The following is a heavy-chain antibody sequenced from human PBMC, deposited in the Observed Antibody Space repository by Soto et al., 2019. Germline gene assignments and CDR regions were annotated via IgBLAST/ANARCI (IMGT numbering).Heavy chain of an antibody. CDR3: AYLFFLESYYDILTGPYHDAFDI. CDR1: GFTFSSYG. D-gene: IGHD3-9*01. Sequence: PGGSLRLSCAASGFTFSSYGMHWVRQAPGKGLEWVAVISYDGSNKYYADSVKGRFTISRDNSKNTLYLQMNSLRAEDTAVYYCAYLFFLESYYDILTGPYHDAFDIWGQGTMVTVSS. V-gene: IGHV3-30*03. CDR2: ISYDGSNK. J-gene: IGHJ3*02.